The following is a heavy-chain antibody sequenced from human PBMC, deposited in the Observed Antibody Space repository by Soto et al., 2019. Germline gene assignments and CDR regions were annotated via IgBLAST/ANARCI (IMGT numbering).Heavy chain of an antibody. CDR3: ARDRRIRDYDILTGYHASYYYYGMDV. D-gene: IGHD3-9*01. Sequence: VASVKVSCQASGYTFTSYGISWVRQAPGQGLELMGWISAYNGNTNYAQKLQGRVTMTTDTSTSTAYMELRSLRSDDTAVYYCARDRRIRDYDILTGYHASYYYYGMDVWGQGTTVTVSS. CDR1: GYTFTSYG. V-gene: IGHV1-18*04. J-gene: IGHJ6*02. CDR2: ISAYNGNT.